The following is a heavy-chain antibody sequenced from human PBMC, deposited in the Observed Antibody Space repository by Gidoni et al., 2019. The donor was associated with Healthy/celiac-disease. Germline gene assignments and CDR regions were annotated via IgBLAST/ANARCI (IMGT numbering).Heavy chain of an antibody. V-gene: IGHV4-39*01. Sequence: QLQLQESGPGLVKPSETLSLTCTVSGGSISSSSYYWGWIRQPPGKGLEWIGSIYYSGSTYYNPSLKSRVTISVDTSKNQFSLKLSSVTAADTAVYYCASSLSLVGATTFDYWGQGTLLTVSS. CDR1: GGSISSSSYY. J-gene: IGHJ4*02. CDR2: IYYSGST. D-gene: IGHD1-26*01. CDR3: ASSLSLVGATTFDY.